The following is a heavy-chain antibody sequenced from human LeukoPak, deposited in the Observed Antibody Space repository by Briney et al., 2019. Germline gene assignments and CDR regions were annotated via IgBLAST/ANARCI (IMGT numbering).Heavy chain of an antibody. CDR2: INHSGST. D-gene: IGHD1-26*01. CDR1: GGSFSGYY. J-gene: IGHJ4*02. Sequence: PSETLSLTCADYGGSFSGYYWSWIRQPPGKGLEWIGEINHSGSTSYNPSLKSRVTISVDTSKNQFSLKLSSVTAADTAVYYCARDGGRDSGRYYEDYWGQGTLVTVSS. CDR3: ARDGGRDSGRYYEDY. V-gene: IGHV4-34*01.